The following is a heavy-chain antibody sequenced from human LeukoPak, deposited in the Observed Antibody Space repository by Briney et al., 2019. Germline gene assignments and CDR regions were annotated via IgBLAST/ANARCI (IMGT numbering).Heavy chain of an antibody. J-gene: IGHJ4*02. CDR1: GGSFSGYY. CDR2: INHSGST. Sequence: SETLSLTCAVYGGSFSGYYWSWIRQPPEKGLEWIGEINHSGSTNYNPSLKSRVTISVDTSKNQFSLKLSSVTAADTAVYYCARHGRRYSSGHHFDYWGQGTLVTVSS. D-gene: IGHD6-19*01. V-gene: IGHV4-34*01. CDR3: ARHGRRYSSGHHFDY.